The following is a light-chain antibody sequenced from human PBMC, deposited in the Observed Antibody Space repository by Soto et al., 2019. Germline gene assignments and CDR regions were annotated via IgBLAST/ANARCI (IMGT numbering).Light chain of an antibody. V-gene: IGKV4-1*01. CDR1: QSVLYNSNNKNY. CDR2: WAS. Sequence: DIVMTQSPDSLAVSLGERATINCRSSQSVLYNSNNKNYLAWYQQKPGQPPKLLIYWASTRESGVPDRFSGSGSGPDFTLTISSLQPENVAVYYCQQYYSPPPKTFGQGTNVEIK. J-gene: IGKJ1*01. CDR3: QQYYSPPPKT.